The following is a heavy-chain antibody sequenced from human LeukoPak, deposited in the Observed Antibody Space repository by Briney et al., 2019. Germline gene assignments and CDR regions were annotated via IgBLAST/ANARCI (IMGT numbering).Heavy chain of an antibody. CDR1: GFTFSSYA. CDR2: ISSNGGST. V-gene: IGHV3-64*01. CDR3: ARARDIVVVPAAIPGDAFDI. Sequence: TGGSLRLSCAASGFTFSSYAMHWVRQAPGKGLQYVSAISSNGGSTYYANSVKGRFTISRDNSKNTLYLQMGSLRAEDMAVYYCARARDIVVVPAAIPGDAFDIWGQGTMVTVSS. J-gene: IGHJ3*02. D-gene: IGHD2-2*02.